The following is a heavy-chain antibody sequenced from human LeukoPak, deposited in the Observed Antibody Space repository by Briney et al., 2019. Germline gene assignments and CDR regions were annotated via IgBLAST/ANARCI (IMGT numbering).Heavy chain of an antibody. D-gene: IGHD6-6*01. V-gene: IGHV3-7*01. CDR1: GFTFSRYW. Sequence: GGSLRLSCVASGFTFSRYWMSWVRQAPGKGLEWVANIEQDGSHKYYLDSVKGRLTISRDNAKDSVYLQMNSLRGEDTAVYFCARIGYSSSSFDYWGQGTLVTVSS. J-gene: IGHJ4*02. CDR2: IEQDGSHK. CDR3: ARIGYSSSSFDY.